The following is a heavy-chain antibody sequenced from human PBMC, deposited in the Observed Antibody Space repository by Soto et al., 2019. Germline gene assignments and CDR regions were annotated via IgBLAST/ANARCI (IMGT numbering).Heavy chain of an antibody. CDR1: GYTFTSYY. J-gene: IGHJ6*02. CDR3: ASEVLWFGAPRYFYYGMDV. CDR2: INPSGGST. Sequence: ASVKVSCKASGYTFTSYYMHWVRQAPGQGLEWMGIINPSGGSTSYAQKFQGRVTMTRDTSTGTVYMELSSLRSEDTAVYYCASEVLWFGAPRYFYYGMDVWGQGTTVTVTS. V-gene: IGHV1-46*01. D-gene: IGHD3-10*01.